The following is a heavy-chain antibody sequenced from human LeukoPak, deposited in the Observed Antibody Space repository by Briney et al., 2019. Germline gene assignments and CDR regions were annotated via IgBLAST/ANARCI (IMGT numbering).Heavy chain of an antibody. CDR3: ARDPPGAVAEYFDY. J-gene: IGHJ4*02. Sequence: GSLRLSCAASGFTFSSYSMNWVGQAPGKGLGWVSSISGSSSYIYYADSVKGRFTISRDNAKNSLYLQMNSLRAEDTAVYYCARDPPGAVAEYFDYWGQGTLVTVSS. V-gene: IGHV3-21*01. D-gene: IGHD6-19*01. CDR2: ISGSSSYI. CDR1: GFTFSSYS.